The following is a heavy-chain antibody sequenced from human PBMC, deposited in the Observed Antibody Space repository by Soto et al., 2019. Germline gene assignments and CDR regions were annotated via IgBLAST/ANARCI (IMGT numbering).Heavy chain of an antibody. Sequence: ASVKVSCKASGYTFTRHTMNWVRQAPGQRLEWMGWINPDNGNTKSSQKFQDRVIITRDTSASTAYMDLSSLRSEDTAVYYCARVYYDSLTPWPELNWFDPRGQGSLVTVSS. D-gene: IGHD3-3*01. J-gene: IGHJ5*02. CDR2: INPDNGNT. CDR3: ARVYYDSLTPWPELNWFDP. CDR1: GYTFTRHT. V-gene: IGHV1-3*01.